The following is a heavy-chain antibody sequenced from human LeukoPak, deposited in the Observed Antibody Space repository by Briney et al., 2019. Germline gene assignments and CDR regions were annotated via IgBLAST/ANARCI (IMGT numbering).Heavy chain of an antibody. CDR3: ARGDYGGIPDDY. CDR2: IYSGGST. V-gene: IGHV3-53*01. CDR1: VFTVRSNY. J-gene: IGHJ4*02. Sequence: PGGSLRLSCAASVFTVRSNYMSWVRQAPGKGLEWVSVIYSGGSTYYADSVKGRFTISRDNSKNTLYLQMNSLRAEDTAVYYCARGDYGGIPDDYWGQGTLVTVSS. D-gene: IGHD4-23*01.